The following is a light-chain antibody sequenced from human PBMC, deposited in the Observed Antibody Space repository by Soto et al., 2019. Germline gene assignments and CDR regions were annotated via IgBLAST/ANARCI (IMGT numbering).Light chain of an antibody. J-gene: IGKJ2*01. CDR1: QSVSSSY. CDR3: QQYGSSSLMYT. Sequence: EIVLTQSPGTLSLSPGERATLSCRASQSVSSSYLAWYQQKPGQAPRLLIYGGSSRATGIPDRFSGSGSVTDFTLTISRLEPEDFAVYYCQQYGSSSLMYTFGQGTKLEIK. V-gene: IGKV3-20*01. CDR2: GGS.